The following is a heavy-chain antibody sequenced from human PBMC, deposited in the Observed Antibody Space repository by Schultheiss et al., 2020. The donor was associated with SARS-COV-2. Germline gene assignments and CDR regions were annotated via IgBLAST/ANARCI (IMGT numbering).Heavy chain of an antibody. J-gene: IGHJ4*02. D-gene: IGHD3-16*01. CDR2: ISHDESNDDESNK. CDR3: ASGESQPLGHIMITFGGAPFLDY. V-gene: IGHV3-30*04. CDR1: GFTFNSYP. Sequence: GESLKISCAASGFTFNSYPMHWVRQAPGKGLEWVAVISHDESNDDESNKYYADSVKGRFTISRDNSKNTLYLQMNSLRAEDTAVYYCASGESQPLGHIMITFGGAPFLDYWGQGTLVTVSS.